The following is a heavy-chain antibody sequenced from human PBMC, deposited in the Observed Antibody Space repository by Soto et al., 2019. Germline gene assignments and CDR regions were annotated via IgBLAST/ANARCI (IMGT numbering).Heavy chain of an antibody. Sequence: QITLKESGPTLVKPTQTLTLTCTFSGFLLSTSGVGVAWIRQPPGKALEWLSLIYWDDDKRYSPSLKSRLTNTKDTTKNQVILTKTIMDTADTPTYCCAHTPEGARRIRSTGRYFPQWGQGTLVADSS. V-gene: IGHV2-5*02. CDR2: IYWDDDK. CDR3: AHTPEGARRIRSTGRYFPQ. J-gene: IGHJ1*01. CDR1: GFLLSTSGVG. D-gene: IGHD2-2*01.